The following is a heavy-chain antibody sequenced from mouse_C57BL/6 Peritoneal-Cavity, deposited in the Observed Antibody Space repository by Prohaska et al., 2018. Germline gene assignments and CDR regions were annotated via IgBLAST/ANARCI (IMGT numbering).Heavy chain of an antibody. V-gene: IGHV1-26*01. Sequence: VKQCHRKRLECIAVSNPNNGGTSYNQKLKGKATLTVDKSSSTAYMELRSLTSEDSAVYYCARWGLYDPYFDYWGQGTTLTVSS. CDR2: SNPNNGGT. D-gene: IGHD2-3*01. CDR3: ARWGLYDPYFDY. J-gene: IGHJ2*01.